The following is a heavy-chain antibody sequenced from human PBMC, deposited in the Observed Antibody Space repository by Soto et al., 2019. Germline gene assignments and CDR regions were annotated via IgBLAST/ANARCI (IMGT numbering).Heavy chain of an antibody. J-gene: IGHJ4*02. Sequence: GXSLRLSCSASVFTFSSYGIHWVIQAPGKGLEWVSAISGSGGNKFYADSAKGRFTISRDNSENTVYLQMNSLRVEDTAVYYCARPSYFDYIWGSYLDYWGQGALVTVSS. CDR1: VFTFSSYG. CDR3: ARPSYFDYIWGSYLDY. CDR2: ISGSGGNK. V-gene: IGHV3-23*01. D-gene: IGHD3-16*02.